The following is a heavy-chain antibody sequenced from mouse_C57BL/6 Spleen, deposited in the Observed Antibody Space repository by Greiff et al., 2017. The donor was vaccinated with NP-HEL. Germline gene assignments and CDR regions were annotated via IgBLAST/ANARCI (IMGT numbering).Heavy chain of an antibody. V-gene: IGHV1-82*01. CDR1: GYAFSSSW. CDR2: IYPGDGDT. Sequence: QVQLKESGPELVKPGASVKISCKASGYAFSSSWMNWVKQRPGKGLEWIGRIYPGDGDTNYNGKFKGKATLTADKSSSTAYMQLSSLTSEDSAVYFCARETTVVAHLDYWGQGTTLTVSS. D-gene: IGHD1-1*01. J-gene: IGHJ2*01. CDR3: ARETTVVAHLDY.